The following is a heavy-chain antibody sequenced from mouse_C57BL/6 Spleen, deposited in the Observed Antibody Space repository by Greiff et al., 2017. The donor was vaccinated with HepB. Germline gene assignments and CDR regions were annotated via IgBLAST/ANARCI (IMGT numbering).Heavy chain of an antibody. V-gene: IGHV1-12*01. D-gene: IGHD1-1*01. J-gene: IGHJ2*01. Sequence: QVQLKESGAELVRPGASVKLSCKASGYTFTGYNMHWVKQTPMQGLEWIGAIYPGNGDTSYNQKFKGKAILTVDKSSSTAYMQLSSLTSEDSAVYYCARGADYESYGYRGNGITLT. CDR1: GYTFTGYN. CDR3: ARGADYESYGY. CDR2: IYPGNGDT.